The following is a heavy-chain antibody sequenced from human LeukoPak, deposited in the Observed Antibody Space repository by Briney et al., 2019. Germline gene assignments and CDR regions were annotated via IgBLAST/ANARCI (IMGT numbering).Heavy chain of an antibody. CDR2: ISDSGGST. J-gene: IGHJ6*03. CDR3: AKDDGGSYYIYYYYMDV. Sequence: GGSLRLSCAASGFTFSSYGMSWVRQAPGKGLEWVSAISDSGGSTYYADSVKGRFTISRDNSKNTLYLQMNSLRAEDTAVYYCAKDDGGSYYIYYYYMDVWGKGTTVTISS. D-gene: IGHD1-26*01. V-gene: IGHV3-23*01. CDR1: GFTFSSYG.